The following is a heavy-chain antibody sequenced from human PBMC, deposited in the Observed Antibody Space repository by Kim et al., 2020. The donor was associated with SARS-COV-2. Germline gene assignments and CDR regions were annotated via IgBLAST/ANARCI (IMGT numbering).Heavy chain of an antibody. D-gene: IGHD3-3*01. CDR3: ARGGRFLEWLPYYFDC. CDR2: IYYSGST. CDR1: GGSISSYY. J-gene: IGHJ4*02. V-gene: IGHV4-59*01. Sequence: SETLSLTCTVSGGSISSYYWSWIRQPPGKGLEWIGYIYYSGSTNYNPSLKSRVTISVDTSKNQFSLKLSSVTAADTAVYYCARGGRFLEWLPYYFDCWGQGTLVTVSS.